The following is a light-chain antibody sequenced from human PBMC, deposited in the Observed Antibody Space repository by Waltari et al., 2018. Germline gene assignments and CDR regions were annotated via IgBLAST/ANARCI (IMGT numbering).Light chain of an antibody. Sequence: SSDVGGYNYVPWYQQHPGKAPKLMIYEVSKRPSGVPDRFSGSKSGNTASLTVSGLQAEDEADYYCSSYAGSNNFEVFGTGTKVTVL. V-gene: IGLV2-8*01. J-gene: IGLJ1*01. CDR3: SSYAGSNNFEV. CDR2: EVS. CDR1: SSDVGGYNY.